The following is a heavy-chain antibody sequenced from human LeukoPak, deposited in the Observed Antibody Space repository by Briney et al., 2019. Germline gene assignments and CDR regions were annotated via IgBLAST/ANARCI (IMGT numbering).Heavy chain of an antibody. D-gene: IGHD3-10*01. CDR1: GFTISDYY. V-gene: IGHV3-73*01. CDR2: IRRNRDNYAT. Sequence: GGSLRLSCAATGFTISDYYMSWVRQAPGKGLEWVGRIRRNRDNYATAYAASVKGRFTISRDDLKDMAYLQMSSLKTEDTAVYYCTRRFGVNSWWFDPWGQGTLVTVSS. J-gene: IGHJ5*02. CDR3: TRRFGVNSWWFDP.